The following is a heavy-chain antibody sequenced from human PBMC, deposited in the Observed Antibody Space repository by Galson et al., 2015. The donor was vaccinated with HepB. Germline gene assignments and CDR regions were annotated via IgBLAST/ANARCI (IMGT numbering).Heavy chain of an antibody. CDR3: ARGIGAFELVY. Sequence: SLRLSCAASGFNFSGYFMTWVRQAPGQGLEWVSSISNSGNYIYETDSVKGRFTISRDNAKNSLYLQMNSLRVGDTAVYYCARGIGAFELVYWGQGTLVTVSS. CDR2: ISNSGNYI. V-gene: IGHV3-21*01. J-gene: IGHJ4*02. D-gene: IGHD3-9*01. CDR1: GFNFSGYF.